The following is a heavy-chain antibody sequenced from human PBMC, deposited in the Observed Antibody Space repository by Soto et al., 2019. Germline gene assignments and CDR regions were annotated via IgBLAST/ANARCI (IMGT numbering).Heavy chain of an antibody. V-gene: IGHV2-5*01. Sequence: QITLKESGPMLVKPTQTLTLTCTFSGFSLSSSGVGVGWIRQPPGKALEWLALIYLYDDKRYSPVLKSRLTITKETSKNQVVLTMTNLYPVDRATYSCAHSTRRDNSRGGDCYYFDSGGQGTPVTVSS. CDR2: IYLYDDK. CDR3: AHSTRRDNSRGGDCYYFDS. J-gene: IGHJ4*02. CDR1: GFSLSSSGVG. D-gene: IGHD2-21*02.